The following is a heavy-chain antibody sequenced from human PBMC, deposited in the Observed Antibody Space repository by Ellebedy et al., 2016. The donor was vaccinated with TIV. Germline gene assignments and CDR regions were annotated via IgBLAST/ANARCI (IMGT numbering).Heavy chain of an antibody. J-gene: IGHJ6*02. Sequence: PGGSLRLSCATSGFSTSGMHWVRQPPGKGLEWVAFIRSDGSARYYGDSVSGRFTISRDDSKNTVYLQMNSLRSDDTAVYYCAKGAYPVPTVMAVWGQGTTVTVSS. V-gene: IGHV3-30*02. CDR2: IRSDGSAR. CDR1: GFSTSG. D-gene: IGHD4-17*01. CDR3: AKGAYPVPTVMAV.